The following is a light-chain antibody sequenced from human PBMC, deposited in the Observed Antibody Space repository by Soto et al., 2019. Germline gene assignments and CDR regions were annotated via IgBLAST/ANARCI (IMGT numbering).Light chain of an antibody. CDR2: KAS. J-gene: IGKJ1*01. V-gene: IGKV1-5*03. CDR3: QHYSTYVWT. CDR1: QSISHW. Sequence: DIQMTQSPSTLSASVGDRVTITCRASQSISHWLAWYQQKPGQAPKVLIYKASVLENGVSSRFSGSGFGTEFTLPINYLQPDDSATYFCQHYSTYVWTFGQGTRVDIK.